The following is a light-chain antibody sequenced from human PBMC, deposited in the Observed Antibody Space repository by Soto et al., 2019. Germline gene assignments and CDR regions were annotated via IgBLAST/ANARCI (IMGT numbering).Light chain of an antibody. CDR3: GTWDSSLSALV. Sequence: QSVLTQPPSVSAAPGQKVTISCSGSSSNIGNNYVSWYQQLPGTAPKLLIYDNNQRPSGLPDRFSGSKSGTSATLGITGLQTGDEADYYCGTWDSSLSALVFGGGTKVTVL. CDR1: SSNIGNNY. V-gene: IGLV1-51*01. CDR2: DNN. J-gene: IGLJ2*01.